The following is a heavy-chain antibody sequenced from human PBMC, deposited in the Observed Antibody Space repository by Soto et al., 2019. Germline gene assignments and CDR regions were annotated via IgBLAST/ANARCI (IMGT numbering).Heavy chain of an antibody. CDR1: GAPMNRYY. J-gene: IGHJ4*02. V-gene: IGHV4-59*01. CDR2: IFNSETS. D-gene: IGHD4-4*01. CDR3: ARGFGSNYGLDY. Sequence: PSETLSLTCTVSGAPMNRYYWSWIRQPPGKGLEWIGYIFNSETSEYNPSLRSRIAMSVDRSKNQFSLTMTSLTAADTAVYYCARGFGSNYGLDYWGQGALVTVSS.